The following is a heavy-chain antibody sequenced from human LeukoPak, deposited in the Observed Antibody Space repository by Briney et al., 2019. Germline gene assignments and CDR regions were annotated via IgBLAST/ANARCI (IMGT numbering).Heavy chain of an antibody. CDR3: AKALWEGFGSGYLDY. CDR1: GFTFDDYA. D-gene: IGHD3-22*01. V-gene: IGHV3-9*01. J-gene: IGHJ4*02. Sequence: PGRSLRLSCAASGFTFDDYAMHWVRQAPGKGLEWVSGISWNSGSIGYADSVKGRFTISRDNAKNSLYLQMNSLRAEDTALYYCAKALWEGFGSGYLDYWGQGTLVTVSS. CDR2: ISWNSGSI.